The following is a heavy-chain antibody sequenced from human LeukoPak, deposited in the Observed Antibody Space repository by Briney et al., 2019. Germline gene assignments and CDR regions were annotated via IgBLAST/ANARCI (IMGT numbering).Heavy chain of an antibody. CDR2: ISSSSSYI. J-gene: IGHJ4*02. V-gene: IGHV3-21*01. CDR1: GFTFSSYN. Sequence: GGSLRLSCAASGFTFSSYNMNWVRQAPGKGLEWVSSISSSSSYIYYADSVKGRFTISRDNAKNSLYLQMNSLRAEDTAVYYCARGYSSGRYPDYWGQGTLVTVSS. D-gene: IGHD6-19*01. CDR3: ARGYSSGRYPDY.